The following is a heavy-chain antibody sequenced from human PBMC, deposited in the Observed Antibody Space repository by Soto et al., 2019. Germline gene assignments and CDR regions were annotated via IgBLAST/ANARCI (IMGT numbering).Heavy chain of an antibody. J-gene: IGHJ4*02. Sequence: QVQLVESGGGVVQPGRSLRLSCAASGFTFSSYAMHWVRQAPGKGLEWVAVISYDGSNKYYADSVKGRFTISRDNSKNTLYLQMNSLRAEDTAVYYCARDLDGYNLDHNNDYWGQGTLVTVSS. V-gene: IGHV3-30-3*01. CDR1: GFTFSSYA. CDR2: ISYDGSNK. CDR3: ARDLDGYNLDHNNDY. D-gene: IGHD5-12*01.